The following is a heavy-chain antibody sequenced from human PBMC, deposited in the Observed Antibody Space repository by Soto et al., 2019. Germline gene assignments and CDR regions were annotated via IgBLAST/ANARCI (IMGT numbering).Heavy chain of an antibody. CDR1: GYTFTSYG. CDR2: ISAYNGNT. V-gene: IGHV1-18*01. J-gene: IGHJ5*02. CDR3: ARDSSDSRGWYKWFDP. Sequence: ASVKVSCRASGYTFTSYGISWVRQAPGRGLEWMGWISAYNGNTNYAQKLQGRVTMTTDTSTSTAYMELRSLRSDDTAVYYCARDSSDSRGWYKWFDPWGQGTLVPVSS. D-gene: IGHD6-19*01.